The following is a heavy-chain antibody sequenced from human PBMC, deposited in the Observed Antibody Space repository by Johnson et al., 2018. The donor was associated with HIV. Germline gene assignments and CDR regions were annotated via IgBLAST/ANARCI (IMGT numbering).Heavy chain of an antibody. J-gene: IGHJ3*02. V-gene: IGHV3-74*02. CDR3: ANGGYSYGYDAFDI. CDR1: GFTFSSYW. Sequence: VRLVESGGGLVQPGGSLRLSCAVSGFTFSSYWMHWVRQAPGKGLVWVSRMNSDGSSTTYADSVKGRFTISRDNSKNTLFLHMSDLRPEDTAVYYCANGGYSYGYDAFDIWGQGTMVTVSS. D-gene: IGHD5-18*01. CDR2: MNSDGSST.